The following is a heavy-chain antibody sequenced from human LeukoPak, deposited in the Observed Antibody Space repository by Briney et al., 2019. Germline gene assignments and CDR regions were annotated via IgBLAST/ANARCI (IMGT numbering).Heavy chain of an antibody. CDR1: GYTFTNYY. J-gene: IGHJ4*02. V-gene: IGHV1-46*01. CDR2: INPSGGST. D-gene: IGHD3-10*01. Sequence: ASVKVSCKASGYTFTNYYMHWVRQAPGQGLEWVGIINPSGGSTSYAQKFQGRVTMTRDMSTSTVYMELSSLRSEDTAVYYCARDFGSALLGYWGQGTLVTVSS. CDR3: ARDFGSALLGY.